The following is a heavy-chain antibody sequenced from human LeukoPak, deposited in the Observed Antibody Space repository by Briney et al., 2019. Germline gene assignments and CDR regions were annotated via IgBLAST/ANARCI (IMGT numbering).Heavy chain of an antibody. CDR2: ISSSGSTI. CDR1: GFTFSDYY. CDR3: AKDTTTHTVTTHYFDY. V-gene: IGHV3-11*01. J-gene: IGHJ4*02. Sequence: GGSLRLSCAASGFTFSDYYMSWIRQAPGKGLEWVSYISSSGSTIYYADSVKGRFTISRDNAKNSLYLQMNSLRAEDSAVYYCAKDTTTHTVTTHYFDYWGQGSLVTVSS. D-gene: IGHD4-17*01.